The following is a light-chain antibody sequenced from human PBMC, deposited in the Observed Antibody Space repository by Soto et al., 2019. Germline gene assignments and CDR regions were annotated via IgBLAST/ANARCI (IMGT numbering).Light chain of an antibody. CDR2: AAS. Sequence: IVLTQSPATLSLSPMEIATLSFMAGQSVSSNFVAWYQQKPGEAPRLLIYAASSRATSIPERFSGSGSGTEFTLTISSLQSEDAAVYCCQQYNDWPLTFGQGTKVDIK. CDR3: QQYNDWPLT. J-gene: IGKJ4*01. CDR1: QSVSSN. V-gene: IGKV3D-15*01.